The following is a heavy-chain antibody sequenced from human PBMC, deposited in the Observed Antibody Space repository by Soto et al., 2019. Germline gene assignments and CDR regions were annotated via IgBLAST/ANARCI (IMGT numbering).Heavy chain of an antibody. Sequence: SETLSLTCAVYGGSFSGYYWSWIRQPPGKGLEWIGEINHSGSTNYNPSLKSRVTISVDTSKNQFSLKLSSVTAADTAVYYCARRGVGPTSYFQHWGQGTLVTSPQ. V-gene: IGHV4-34*01. CDR3: ARRGVGPTSYFQH. CDR1: GGSFSGYY. CDR2: INHSGST. J-gene: IGHJ1*01.